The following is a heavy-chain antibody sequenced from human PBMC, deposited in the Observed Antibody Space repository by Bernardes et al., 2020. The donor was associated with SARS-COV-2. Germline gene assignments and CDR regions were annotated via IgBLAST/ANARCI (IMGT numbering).Heavy chain of an antibody. CDR1: GYTFTGYY. V-gene: IGHV1-2*02. Sequence: ASVKDSCKASGYTFTGYYMHWVRQAPGQGLEWIGWINPNSGGTSYAQKFQGRVTMTRDTSISTAYMELSRLISDDTAVYYCARTNSGWTLGYYFDYWGQGTLVTVSS. CDR3: ARTNSGWTLGYYFDY. J-gene: IGHJ4*02. CDR2: INPNSGGT. D-gene: IGHD6-19*01.